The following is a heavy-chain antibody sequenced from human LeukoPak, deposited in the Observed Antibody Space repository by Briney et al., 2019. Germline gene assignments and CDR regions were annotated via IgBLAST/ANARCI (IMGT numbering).Heavy chain of an antibody. Sequence: GASVKVSCKASGGTFSSYAISWVRQAPGQGLEWMGGIIPIFGTANYAQKFQGRGTITADESTSTAYMELSSLRSEDTAVYYCASDGAIYSNSNDYWGQGTLVTVSS. CDR3: ASDGAIYSNSNDY. CDR2: IIPIFGTA. CDR1: GGTFSSYA. V-gene: IGHV1-69*13. J-gene: IGHJ4*02. D-gene: IGHD4-11*01.